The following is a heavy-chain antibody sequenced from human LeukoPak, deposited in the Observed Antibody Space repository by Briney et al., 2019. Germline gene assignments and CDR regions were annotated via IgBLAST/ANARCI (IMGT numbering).Heavy chain of an antibody. J-gene: IGHJ5*02. Sequence: ASVKVSCKASGYNFTSYYMHWVRQAPGQGLEWMGIINPSGGNTSYAQKFQGRVTMTRDMSTSTVYMELSSLRSEDTAVYYCARDRRAYCSSTSCSDENWFDPWGQGTLIIVSS. CDR2: INPSGGNT. D-gene: IGHD2-2*01. V-gene: IGHV1-46*01. CDR1: GYNFTSYY. CDR3: ARDRRAYCSSTSCSDENWFDP.